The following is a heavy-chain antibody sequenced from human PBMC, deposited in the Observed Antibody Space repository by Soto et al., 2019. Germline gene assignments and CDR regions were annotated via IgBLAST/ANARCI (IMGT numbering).Heavy chain of an antibody. V-gene: IGHV3-74*01. CDR1: GFTFSSYW. J-gene: IGHJ4*02. Sequence: GGSLRLSCAASGFTFSSYWMHWVHQAPGKGLVWVSRINSDGSSTSYADSVKGRFTISRDNAKNTLYLQMNSLRAEDTAVYYCARPFDGMDTAMVDYWGQGTLVTVSS. CDR2: INSDGSST. D-gene: IGHD5-18*01. CDR3: ARPFDGMDTAMVDY.